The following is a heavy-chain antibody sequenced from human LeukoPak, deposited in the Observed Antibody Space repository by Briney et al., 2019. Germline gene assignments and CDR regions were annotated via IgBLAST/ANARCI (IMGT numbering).Heavy chain of an antibody. Sequence: GASVKVSCKASGYTFTSYYMHWVRQAPGQGLEWMGWISAYNGNTNYAQKLQGRVTMTTDTSTSTAYMELRSLRSDDTAVYYCARAKYSSGWYHGYYYMDVWGKGTTVTISS. V-gene: IGHV1-18*04. CDR1: GYTFTSYY. D-gene: IGHD6-19*01. CDR2: ISAYNGNT. CDR3: ARAKYSSGWYHGYYYMDV. J-gene: IGHJ6*03.